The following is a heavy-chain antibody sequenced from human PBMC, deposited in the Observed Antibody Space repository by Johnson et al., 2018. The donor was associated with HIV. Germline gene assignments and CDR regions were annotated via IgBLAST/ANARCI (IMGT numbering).Heavy chain of an antibody. Sequence: HVQLVESGGGVVQPGRSLRLSCAASRFTFNSYAMHWVRQASGKGLEWVAVISYGGSNKYYADSVKGRFTISRDNSKNSLYLQMNSLRAEDTAVYYCARSMGYSSGYYSPYGADAFDIWGQGTMVTVSS. J-gene: IGHJ3*02. CDR1: RFTFNSYA. D-gene: IGHD3-22*01. CDR2: ISYGGSNK. V-gene: IGHV3-30-3*01. CDR3: ARSMGYSSGYYSPYGADAFDI.